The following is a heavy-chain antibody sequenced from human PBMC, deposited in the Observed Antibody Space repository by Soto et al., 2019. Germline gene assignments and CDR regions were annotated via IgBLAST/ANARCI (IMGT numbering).Heavy chain of an antibody. J-gene: IGHJ6*02. CDR3: TRTMVRAGEMDV. Sequence: ITLKESGPTLVKPTQTLTLTCTLSGFSLRSSGVGVGWNRQPPGKALECLAVLYWNDETRYSPSLKNRLTITKDTSKSQVVLIMTNMDQVDRATYYCTRTMVRAGEMDVWGQGTTVTVSS. CDR2: LYWNDET. V-gene: IGHV2-5*01. CDR1: GFSLRSSGVG. D-gene: IGHD3-10*01.